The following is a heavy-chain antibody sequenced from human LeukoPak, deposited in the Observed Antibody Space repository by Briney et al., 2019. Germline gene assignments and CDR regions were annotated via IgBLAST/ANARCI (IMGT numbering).Heavy chain of an antibody. D-gene: IGHD3-22*01. V-gene: IGHV1-18*01. CDR2: ISAYNGNT. J-gene: IGHJ4*02. Sequence: ASVKVSCKASGYTFTSYGISWVRQAPGQGLEWMGWISAYNGNTNYAQKLQGRVTMTTHTSTSTAYMELRSLRSDDTAVYYCAREMDYYDSSGYYYTVDYWGQGTLVTVSS. CDR1: GYTFTSYG. CDR3: AREMDYYDSSGYYYTVDY.